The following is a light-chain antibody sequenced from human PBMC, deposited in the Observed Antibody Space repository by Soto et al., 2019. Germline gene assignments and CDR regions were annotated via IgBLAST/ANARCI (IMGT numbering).Light chain of an antibody. CDR2: GAS. V-gene: IGKV3D-15*01. Sequence: EIVLTQSPCTLSLSPGERATLSCRASQSVSSSYLAWYQQKPGQAPRLLIYGASTRATGIPARFSGSGSGTEFTLTINSLQSEDFVVYYCQQYDNWPPTFGQGTRLEIK. CDR1: QSVSSSY. J-gene: IGKJ5*01. CDR3: QQYDNWPPT.